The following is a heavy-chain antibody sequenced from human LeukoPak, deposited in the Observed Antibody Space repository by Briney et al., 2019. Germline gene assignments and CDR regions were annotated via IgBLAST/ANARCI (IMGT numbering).Heavy chain of an antibody. Sequence: PGGSLRLSCAASGFTVGNNYMSWVRQAPGKGLEWVSLIYSAGSTYYADSVKGRFTISRDNAKSILYLQMNSLRAEDTAVYYCANTGYNYEFDYWGQGTLVTVSS. D-gene: IGHD5-18*01. CDR3: ANTGYNYEFDY. CDR1: GFTVGNNY. V-gene: IGHV3-66*01. J-gene: IGHJ4*02. CDR2: IYSAGST.